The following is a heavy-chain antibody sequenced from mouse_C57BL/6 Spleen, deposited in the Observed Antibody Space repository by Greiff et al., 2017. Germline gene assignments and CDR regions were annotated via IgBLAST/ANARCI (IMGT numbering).Heavy chain of an antibody. J-gene: IGHJ4*01. V-gene: IGHV5-16*01. CDR3: ARERELGESYYAMDY. Sequence: EVHLVESEGGLVQPGSSMKLSCTASGFTFSDYYMAWVRQVPEKGLEWVANINYDGSSTYYLDSLKSRFIISRDNAKNILYLQMSSLKSEDTATYYCARERELGESYYAMDYWGQGTSVTVSS. D-gene: IGHD4-1*01. CDR1: GFTFSDYY. CDR2: INYDGSST.